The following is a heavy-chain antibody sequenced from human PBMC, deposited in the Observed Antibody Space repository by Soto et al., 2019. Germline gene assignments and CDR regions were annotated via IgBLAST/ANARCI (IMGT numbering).Heavy chain of an antibody. CDR2: ISAPKGRT. CDR1: GNTIVSYG. Sequence: QVQLVQSGPEVKKPGASVRVSCKASGNTIVSYGISWVRQAPGQGLEWMGWISAPKGRTNSAQKLQDRLPMPTDASASRVQMELRTLRSDDTAIYYCVRDERDTWGGGGSYYFDYWGHGALVLVS. J-gene: IGHJ4*01. D-gene: IGHD2-15*01. CDR3: VRDERDTWGGGGSYYFDY. V-gene: IGHV1-18*01.